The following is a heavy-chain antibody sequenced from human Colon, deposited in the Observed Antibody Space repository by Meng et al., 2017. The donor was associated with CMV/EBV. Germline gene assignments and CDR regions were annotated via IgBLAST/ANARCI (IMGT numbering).Heavy chain of an antibody. V-gene: IGHV1-8*03. CDR2: IDPNSGNT. CDR3: ARGQGYGGVLRYFDWSRRGYYYYYGMDV. CDR1: GYTFTSYY. Sequence: ASVKVSCKASGYTFTSYYMHWVRQAPGQGLEWMGWIDPNSGNTGYAQKFQGRVTITRNTSISTAYMELSSLRSEDTAVYYCARGQGYGGVLRYFDWSRRGYYYYYGMDVWGQGTTVTVSS. D-gene: IGHD3-9*01. J-gene: IGHJ6*02.